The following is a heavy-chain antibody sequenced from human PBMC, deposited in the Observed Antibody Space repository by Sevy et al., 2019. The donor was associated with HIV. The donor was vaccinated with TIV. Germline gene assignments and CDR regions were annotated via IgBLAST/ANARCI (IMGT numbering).Heavy chain of an antibody. V-gene: IGHV3-9*01. CDR2: ISWNSSSI. Sequence: GGSLRLSCAASGFTFDDYAMHWVRHAPGKGLEWDSGISWNSSSIGYAESVRGRITISKDNAKNSLYLQMNSLRAEDTSLYYCGEGYSGSYYGAFDIWGQGTMVTVSS. D-gene: IGHD1-26*01. J-gene: IGHJ3*02. CDR1: GFTFDDYA. CDR3: GEGYSGSYYGAFDI.